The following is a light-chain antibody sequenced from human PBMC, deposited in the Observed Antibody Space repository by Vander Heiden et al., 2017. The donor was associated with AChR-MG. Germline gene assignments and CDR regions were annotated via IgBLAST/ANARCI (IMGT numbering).Light chain of an antibody. CDR1: SLRSYY. CDR2: GKN. V-gene: IGLV3-19*01. CDR3: NSRDSSGNHLV. Sequence: PAVSVALGQTVRITCQGDSLRSYYASWYQQKPGQAPVLVIYGKNNRPSGIPDRVSGSSSGNTASLTITGAQAEDEADYYCNSRDSSGNHLVFGGGTKLTVL. J-gene: IGLJ2*01.